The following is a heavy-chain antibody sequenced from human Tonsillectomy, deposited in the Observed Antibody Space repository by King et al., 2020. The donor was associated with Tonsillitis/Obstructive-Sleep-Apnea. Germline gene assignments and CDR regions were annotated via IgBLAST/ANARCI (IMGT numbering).Heavy chain of an antibody. CDR3: ARGSSDWYGIDY. CDR2: INSDGSNT. CDR1: RFTFSSYW. V-gene: IGHV3-74*01. Sequence: VQLVESGGGLVQPGGYLRLSCGASRFTFSSYWMHWVRQVPGKGMVWVSRINSDGSNTGYEDSVKGRFTISRDNAENTLYLQMNSLRAEDTAVYYCARGSSDWYGIDYWGQGTLVTVSS. D-gene: IGHD6-19*01. J-gene: IGHJ4*02.